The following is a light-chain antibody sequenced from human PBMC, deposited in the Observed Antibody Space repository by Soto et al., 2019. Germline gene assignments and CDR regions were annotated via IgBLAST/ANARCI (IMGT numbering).Light chain of an antibody. V-gene: IGKV3-11*01. CDR2: GAS. CDR3: QQRNIWPPVT. CDR1: QSVSSN. J-gene: IGKJ5*01. Sequence: TLSCRASQSVSSNLAWYQQKPGQAPRLLIYGASTRATGIPARFSGSGSGTDFTLTISSLEPEDSAIYYCQQRNIWPPVTFGQGTRLET.